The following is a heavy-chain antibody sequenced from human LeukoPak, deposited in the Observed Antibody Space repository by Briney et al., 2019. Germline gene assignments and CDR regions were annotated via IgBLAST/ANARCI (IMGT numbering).Heavy chain of an antibody. CDR2: IRYDGVNQ. Sequence: GGSVRLSCAASGFSFSTYGMHWVRQAPDKGLEWLGFIRYDGVNQYYGDSVKGRISISRDNSKNTVFLQINSLRAEDTAVYYCAKDCGSSTCYVDFWGQGTLVTVSS. J-gene: IGHJ4*02. D-gene: IGHD2-2*01. CDR3: AKDCGSSTCYVDF. V-gene: IGHV3-30*02. CDR1: GFSFSTYG.